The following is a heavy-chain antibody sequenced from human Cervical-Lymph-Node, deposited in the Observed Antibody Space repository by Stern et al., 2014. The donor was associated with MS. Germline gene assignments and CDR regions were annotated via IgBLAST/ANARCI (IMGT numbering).Heavy chain of an antibody. CDR3: VPGSGAFDF. J-gene: IGHJ4*02. V-gene: IGHV3-30*03. CDR1: GFTFSSYA. D-gene: IGHD3-10*01. Sequence: VQLVESGGGVVQPGRSLRLSCAASGFTFSSYAMHWVRQAPGKGLECGAVISNDAKNTNYTGCVTGRFSNSRDNSKNKLDRQMNSLRMEDSGQCYCVPGSGAFDFWGQGTLVAVSS. CDR2: ISNDAKNT.